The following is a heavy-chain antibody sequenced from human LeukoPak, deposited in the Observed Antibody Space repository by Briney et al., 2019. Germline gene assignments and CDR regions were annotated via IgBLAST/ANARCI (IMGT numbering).Heavy chain of an antibody. CDR2: IYYSGNT. CDR3: ARYCGGIRDWYFDP. V-gene: IGHV4-30-4*01. CDR1: GGSISSGDYY. J-gene: IGHJ2*01. D-gene: IGHD2-21*01. Sequence: PSETLSLTCIVSGGSISSGDYYWSWIRQPPGKGLEWIGYIYYSGNTYYNPSLKSRVTISVDTSKNQFSLKLSSVTAADTAVYYCARYCGGIRDWYFDPWGRGTLVTVSS.